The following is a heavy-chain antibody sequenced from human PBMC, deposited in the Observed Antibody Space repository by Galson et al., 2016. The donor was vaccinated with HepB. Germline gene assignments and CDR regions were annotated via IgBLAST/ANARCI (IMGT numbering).Heavy chain of an antibody. J-gene: IGHJ4*02. V-gene: IGHV4-39*01. CDR3: ARVGTPPYYFDH. CDR1: GDSVNSRTYY. CDR2: IFYTGST. Sequence: ETLSLTCIVSGDSVNSRTYYWAWIRQPPGKGLEWIGHIFYTGSTYYNPSLKSRVAISVDTANNQFSLKVNFVSAADTAMYFCARVGTPPYYFDHWGRGRLATVSS. D-gene: IGHD1-26*01.